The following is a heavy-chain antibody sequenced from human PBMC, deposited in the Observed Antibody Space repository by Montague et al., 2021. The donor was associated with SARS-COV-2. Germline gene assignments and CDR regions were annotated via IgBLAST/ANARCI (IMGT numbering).Heavy chain of an antibody. CDR3: ARGSGYGGYALAY. Sequence: SETLSLTCTVSGDSIHNYYWSWIRQSPGKGLEYIGYIYYSGGANYYPSRGTNYNPSFESRVAISLDASKNQFSLNLSSVTTADTAVDYCARGSGYGGYALAYWGQGTMVTVSS. CDR2: IYYSGGANYYPSRGT. CDR1: GDSIHNYY. D-gene: IGHD5-12*01. J-gene: IGHJ4*02. V-gene: IGHV4-59*01.